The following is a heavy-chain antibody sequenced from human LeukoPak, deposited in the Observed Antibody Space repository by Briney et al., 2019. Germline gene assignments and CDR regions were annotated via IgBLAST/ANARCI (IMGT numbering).Heavy chain of an antibody. J-gene: IGHJ5*02. CDR1: GGTFSSYA. Sequence: ASVKVSCKASGGTFSSYAISWVRQAPGQGLEWMGRIIPILGIANYAQKFQGRVTITADKSMSTAYMELSSLRSEDTAVYYCARDQHIVVVTAQIKNWFDPWGQGTLVTVSS. V-gene: IGHV1-69*04. D-gene: IGHD2-21*02. CDR2: IIPILGIA. CDR3: ARDQHIVVVTAQIKNWFDP.